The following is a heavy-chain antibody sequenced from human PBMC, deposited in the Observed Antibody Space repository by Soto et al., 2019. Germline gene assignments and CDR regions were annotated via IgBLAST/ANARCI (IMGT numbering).Heavy chain of an antibody. CDR2: MNPGSGDT. V-gene: IGHV1-8*01. CDR3: ARMATFGSLNWFDP. J-gene: IGHJ5*02. CDR1: GYSLTNND. D-gene: IGHD3-16*01. Sequence: GASVKVSCTASGYSLTNNDVTWVRQATGQGLEWMGWMNPGSGDTGYAQKFQGRVTMTRDISIATAHMELSSLRSDDTAIYYCARMATFGSLNWFDPWGQGTLVTVSS.